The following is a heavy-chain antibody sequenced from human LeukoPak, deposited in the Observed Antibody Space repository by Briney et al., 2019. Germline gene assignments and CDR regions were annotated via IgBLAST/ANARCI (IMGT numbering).Heavy chain of an antibody. CDR1: GFTVSSNY. CDR2: IYSGGST. Sequence: GGSLRLSCAASGFTVSSNYMSWVRQAPGKGLEWASVIYSGGSTYYADSVKGRFTISRHNSKNTLYLQMNSLRAEDTAVYYCARDRGRSSGWFDYWGQGTLVTVSS. V-gene: IGHV3-53*04. CDR3: ARDRGRSSGWFDY. D-gene: IGHD6-19*01. J-gene: IGHJ4*02.